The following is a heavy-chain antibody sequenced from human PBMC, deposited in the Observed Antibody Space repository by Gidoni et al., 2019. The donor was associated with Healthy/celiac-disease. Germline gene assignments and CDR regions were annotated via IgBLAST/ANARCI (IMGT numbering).Heavy chain of an antibody. CDR3: ARQGQQLVYIAEDRNWFDP. CDR1: GYSFTSYW. Sequence: EVQLVQSGAEVKKPGESLKISCKGSGYSFTSYWIGWVRQMPGKGLEWMGIIYPGDSDTRYSPSFQGQVTISADKSISTAYLQWSSLKASDTAMYYCARQGQQLVYIAEDRNWFDPWGQGTLVTVSS. D-gene: IGHD6-13*01. V-gene: IGHV5-51*01. CDR2: IYPGDSDT. J-gene: IGHJ5*02.